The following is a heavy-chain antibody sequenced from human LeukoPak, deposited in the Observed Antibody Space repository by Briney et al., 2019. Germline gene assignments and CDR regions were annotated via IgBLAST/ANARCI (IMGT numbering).Heavy chain of an antibody. Sequence: ASVKVSCKASGYTFTGYYMHWVRQAPGQGLEWMGWINPNSGGTNYAQKFQGRVTMTRDTSISAAYMELSRLRSDDTAVYYCAREVVLLWFGELEGFDPWGQGTLVTVSS. CDR3: AREVVLLWFGELEGFDP. CDR1: GYTFTGYY. CDR2: INPNSGGT. J-gene: IGHJ5*02. D-gene: IGHD3-10*01. V-gene: IGHV1-2*02.